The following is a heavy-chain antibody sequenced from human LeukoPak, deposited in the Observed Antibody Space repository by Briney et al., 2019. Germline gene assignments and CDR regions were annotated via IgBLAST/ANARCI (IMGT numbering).Heavy chain of an antibody. Sequence: SVKVSCKASGYTFTGYYMHWVRQAPGQGLEWMGGIIPIFGTANYAQKFQGRVTITADESTSTAYMELSSLRSEDTAVYYCASVPAHYWGQGTPVTVSS. CDR2: IIPIFGTA. CDR1: GYTFTGYY. J-gene: IGHJ4*02. CDR3: ASVPAHY. V-gene: IGHV1-69*13.